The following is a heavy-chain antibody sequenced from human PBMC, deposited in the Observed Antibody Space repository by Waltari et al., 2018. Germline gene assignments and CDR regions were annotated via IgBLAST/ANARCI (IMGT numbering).Heavy chain of an antibody. CDR2: INHSGST. V-gene: IGHV4-34*01. D-gene: IGHD2-2*01. Sequence: QVQLQQWGAGLLKPSETLSLTCAVYGGSFSGYYWSWIRQPPGKGLEWIGEINHSGSTNDNPSLKSRVTISVDTSKNQFSLKLSSVTAADTAVYYCARGPYCSSTSCYRYYYGMDVWGQGTTVTVSS. J-gene: IGHJ6*02. CDR1: GGSFSGYY. CDR3: ARGPYCSSTSCYRYYYGMDV.